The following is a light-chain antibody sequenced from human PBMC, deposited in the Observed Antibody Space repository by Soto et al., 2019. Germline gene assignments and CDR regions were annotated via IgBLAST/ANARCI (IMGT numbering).Light chain of an antibody. CDR2: GAS. V-gene: IGKV3-15*01. J-gene: IGKJ1*01. CDR3: QQYNNWPRT. Sequence: EIVMTQSPATLSVSPGERATLSCRATQSVSSNLAWYQHKPGQAPRLLIYGASTRATGIPARFSGSGSGTEFTITISSLQSEDFAVYYCQQYNNWPRTFGQGTKVEIK. CDR1: QSVSSN.